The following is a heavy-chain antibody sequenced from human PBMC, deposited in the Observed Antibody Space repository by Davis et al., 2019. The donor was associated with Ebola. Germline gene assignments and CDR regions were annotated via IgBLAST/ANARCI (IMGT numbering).Heavy chain of an antibody. CDR1: GFTFSNYW. J-gene: IGHJ6*04. V-gene: IGHV3-74*01. Sequence: PGGSLRLSCAASGFTFSNYWMHWVRQAPGEGLVWVSRIKSDGSFTRYADSVKGRFTISRDNAKNTLYLQMNGLRAEDTAVFYCAKRATVKVAGANYYNAMDVWGKGTTVTVSS. CDR2: IKSDGSFT. D-gene: IGHD6-19*01. CDR3: AKRATVKVAGANYYNAMDV.